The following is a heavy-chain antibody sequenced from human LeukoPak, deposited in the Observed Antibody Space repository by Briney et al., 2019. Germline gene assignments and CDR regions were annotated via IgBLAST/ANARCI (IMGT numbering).Heavy chain of an antibody. CDR2: ISSSSSYI. CDR1: GFTFSNYS. Sequence: GGSLRLSCATSGFTFSNYSMNWVRQAPGKGLEWVSRISSSSSYIYYADSMKGRFTISRDNAKNSLYLQMNSLRADDTAVYYCATGKHYYDSSGYYFYYFDYWGQGTLVTVSS. V-gene: IGHV3-21*01. D-gene: IGHD3-22*01. J-gene: IGHJ4*02. CDR3: ATGKHYYDSSGYYFYYFDY.